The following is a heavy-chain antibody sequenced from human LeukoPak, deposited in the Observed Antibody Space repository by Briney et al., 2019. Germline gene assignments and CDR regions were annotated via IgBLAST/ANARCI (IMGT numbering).Heavy chain of an antibody. CDR1: GGTFSSYA. CDR2: IIPVFGTA. CDR3: ASGTRQWLVQDY. J-gene: IGHJ4*02. V-gene: IGHV1-69*13. D-gene: IGHD6-19*01. Sequence: SVKVSCKTSGGTFSSYAISWVRQAPGQGLEWMGGIIPVFGTANYAQKFQGRVTITADESTSTTYMELSSLRSEDTAVYYCASGTRQWLVQDYWGQGTLVTVSS.